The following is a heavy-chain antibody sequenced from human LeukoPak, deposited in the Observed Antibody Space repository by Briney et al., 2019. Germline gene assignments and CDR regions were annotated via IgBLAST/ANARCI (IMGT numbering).Heavy chain of an antibody. D-gene: IGHD6-13*01. CDR2: IYHSGST. Sequence: SETLSLTCTVSGGSISSGGYYWSWIRQPPGKGLEWIGYIYHSGSTYYNPSLKSRVTISVDRSKNQFSLKLSSVTAADTAVYYCARDLAAAANWFDPWGQGTLVTVSS. CDR3: ARDLAAAANWFDP. J-gene: IGHJ5*02. V-gene: IGHV4-30-2*01. CDR1: GGSISSGGYY.